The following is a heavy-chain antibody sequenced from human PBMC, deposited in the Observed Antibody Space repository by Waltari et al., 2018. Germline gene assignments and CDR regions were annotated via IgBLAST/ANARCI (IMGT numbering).Heavy chain of an antibody. CDR3: APLGASSLTLTA. J-gene: IGHJ4*02. Sequence: EVQLVESGGGLVQPGESLRLSCAASGFTFSTYGMNWVRQAPGKGLEWVSHIRGSGRPTYYADSVKGRFTISRDNAMNSLYLQMNSLRAEDTAVYYCAPLGASSLTLTAWGQGTLVTVSS. D-gene: IGHD1-26*01. CDR1: GFTFSTYG. CDR2: IRGSGRPT. V-gene: IGHV3-48*01.